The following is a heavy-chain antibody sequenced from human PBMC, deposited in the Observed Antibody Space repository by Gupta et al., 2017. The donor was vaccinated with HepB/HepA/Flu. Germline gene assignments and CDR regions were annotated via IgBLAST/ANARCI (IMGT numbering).Heavy chain of an antibody. V-gene: IGHV2-5*02. CDR1: GFSLSTSGAG. D-gene: IGHD3-22*01. Sequence: QIPLKESGPTLVKPTQTLTLTCTFSGFSLSTSGAGVGWIRQPPRKALEWLAFIYWDDDKRYSPSLKSRLTITKDTSKKHVVLTMTNMDPVDTATYYCAHLTYYYDNSGYSDVFDIWGQGTMVTVSS. CDR3: AHLTYYYDNSGYSDVFDI. J-gene: IGHJ3*02. CDR2: IYWDDDK.